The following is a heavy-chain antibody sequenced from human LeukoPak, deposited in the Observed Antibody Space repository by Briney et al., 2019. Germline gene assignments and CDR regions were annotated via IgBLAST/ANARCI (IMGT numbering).Heavy chain of an antibody. Sequence: GGSLRLSCEVSGLTFSNYGIQWVRQAPGKGLEWVAFIGHDGTTEYYTDSVKGRFTVSRDNSKNTVHLQMNSLRAEDTAVFYSAKDSSTYGYRYFDLWGRGTRVIVSS. V-gene: IGHV3-30*02. CDR1: GLTFSNYG. J-gene: IGHJ2*01. CDR3: AKDSSTYGYRYFDL. CDR2: IGHDGTTE. D-gene: IGHD5-18*01.